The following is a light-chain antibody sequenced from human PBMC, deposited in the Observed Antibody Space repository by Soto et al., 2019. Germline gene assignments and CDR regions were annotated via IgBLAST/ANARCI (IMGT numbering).Light chain of an antibody. Sequence: IQLTQYPPSLSAAVADRVTITCRASKTISPFLNWYQCKPGKPPKLLIYESSNLRGGVSSRFSGSGSGTDITLTIARLQSDDFAPYYSQHSYSDLITFGQGTRLEI. CDR3: QHSYSDLIT. V-gene: IGKV1-39*01. J-gene: IGKJ5*01. CDR2: ESS. CDR1: KTISPF.